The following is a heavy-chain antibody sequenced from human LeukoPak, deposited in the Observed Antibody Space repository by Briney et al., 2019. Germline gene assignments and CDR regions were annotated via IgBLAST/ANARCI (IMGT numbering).Heavy chain of an antibody. CDR2: ISSSGARI. J-gene: IGHJ6*02. Sequence: GGSLRLSCAASGFAFSDFYMSWIRQAPGKGLEWIAYISSSGARIYYGDSVRGRFTIARDSAENSLYLQMNNLRDDDTAVYFWAREACGWPHYYYYGMDVWGQGTTVTVSS. CDR3: AREACGWPHYYYYGMDV. D-gene: IGHD6-19*01. V-gene: IGHV3-11*01. CDR1: GFAFSDFY.